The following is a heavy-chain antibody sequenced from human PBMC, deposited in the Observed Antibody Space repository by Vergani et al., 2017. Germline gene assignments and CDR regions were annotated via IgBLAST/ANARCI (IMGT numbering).Heavy chain of an antibody. V-gene: IGHV4-39*01. CDR2: IYYSGNT. D-gene: IGHD3-22*01. J-gene: IGHJ4*02. CDR1: GGSISTRNYY. CDR3: ARRDDSSGYVFDH. Sequence: QLQLQESGPGLVKPSETVCLTCNVSGGSISTRNYYWGWIRQPPGKGLEWIANIYYSGNTYYNPSLKSRLTITVDTSANQFSLRLTSVTAADTAVYYCARRDDSSGYVFDHWGQGILVTVSS.